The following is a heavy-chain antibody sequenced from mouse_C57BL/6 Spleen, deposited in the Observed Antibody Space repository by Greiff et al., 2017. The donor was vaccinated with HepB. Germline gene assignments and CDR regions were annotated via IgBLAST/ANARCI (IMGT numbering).Heavy chain of an antibody. CDR1: GFTFSDYG. CDR2: ISSGSSTI. Sequence: EVKVVESGGGLVKPGGSLKLSCAASGFTFSDYGMPWVRQAPEKGLEWVAYISSGSSTIYYADTVKGPFTISRDNSKNTLFLQMTSLRSEDTAMYYCARPHYGSSWYFDVWGTGTTVTVSS. D-gene: IGHD1-1*01. CDR3: ARPHYGSSWYFDV. J-gene: IGHJ1*03. V-gene: IGHV5-17*01.